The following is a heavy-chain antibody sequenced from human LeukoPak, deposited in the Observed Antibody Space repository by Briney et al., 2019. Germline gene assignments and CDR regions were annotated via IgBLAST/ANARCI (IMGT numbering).Heavy chain of an antibody. D-gene: IGHD6-6*01. V-gene: IGHV3-23*01. CDR1: GFTFSSYA. CDR3: AKDRKGVAARGYYFDY. CDR2: ISGSGGST. Sequence: GGSLRLSCAASGFTFSSYAMSWVRQAPGKGLEWASAISGSGGSTYYADSVKGRFTISRDNSKNTLYLQMNSLRAEDTAVYYCAKDRKGVAARGYYFDYWGQGTLVTVSS. J-gene: IGHJ4*02.